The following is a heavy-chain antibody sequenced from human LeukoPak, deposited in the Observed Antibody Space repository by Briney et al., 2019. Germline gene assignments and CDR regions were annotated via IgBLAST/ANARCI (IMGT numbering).Heavy chain of an antibody. CDR3: AELGITMIGGV. D-gene: IGHD3-10*02. CDR1: AFTFSTYS. J-gene: IGHJ6*02. Sequence: TGGSLRLSCAASAFTFSTYSMHWVRQAPGKGLEWVANIKQDGNEKYYVDSVRGRFTISRDNAKNSLYLQMNSLRAEDTAVYYCAELGITMIGGVWGQGTTVTISS. CDR2: IKQDGNEK. V-gene: IGHV3-7*01.